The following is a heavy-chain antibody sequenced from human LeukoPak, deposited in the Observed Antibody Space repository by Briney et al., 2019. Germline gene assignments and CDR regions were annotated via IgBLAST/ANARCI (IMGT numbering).Heavy chain of an antibody. Sequence: PGGSLRLSCTTSGFTFGDYPLNWVRQAPGKGLEWVGFIRSRIYGGTTEYAASVKGRFTISRDDSKTIAYLQMNSLKTEDTAVYYCTRGGGYDYLFDYWGQGTLVTVSS. J-gene: IGHJ4*02. CDR1: GFTFGDYP. CDR3: TRGGGYDYLFDY. CDR2: IRSRIYGGTT. D-gene: IGHD5-12*01. V-gene: IGHV3-49*04.